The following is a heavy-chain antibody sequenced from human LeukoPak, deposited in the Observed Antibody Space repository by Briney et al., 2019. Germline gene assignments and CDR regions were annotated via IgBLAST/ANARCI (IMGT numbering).Heavy chain of an antibody. Sequence: GGSLRLSCAASGFTFSSYAMSWVRQAPGKGLEWASSISGSGGSTYHADSVKGRFTISRDSSKNTLYLQMNSLRAEDTAIYYCARVIRAAPGKGYFDYWGQGTLVTVSS. D-gene: IGHD6-13*01. CDR2: ISGSGGST. CDR3: ARVIRAAPGKGYFDY. CDR1: GFTFSSYA. V-gene: IGHV3-23*01. J-gene: IGHJ4*02.